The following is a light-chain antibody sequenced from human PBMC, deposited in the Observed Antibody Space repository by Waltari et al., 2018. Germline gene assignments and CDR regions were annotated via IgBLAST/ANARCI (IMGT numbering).Light chain of an antibody. Sequence: DIVMTQSPGSLVVSLGERATINCKSGQDILYNSNNKNYLAWYQHKPGQSPKLLFSWASTRASGVPDRVSGSGSGTDCTLTISRVQAEDVAIYYCQQYYKTPSFGGGTKVE. V-gene: IGKV4-1*01. CDR3: QQYYKTPS. CDR2: WAS. CDR1: QDILYNSNNKNY. J-gene: IGKJ4*01.